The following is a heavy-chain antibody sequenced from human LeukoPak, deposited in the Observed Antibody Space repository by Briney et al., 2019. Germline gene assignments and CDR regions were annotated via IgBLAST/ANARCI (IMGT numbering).Heavy chain of an antibody. D-gene: IGHD2-15*01. CDR3: VRLRWELLAPYFDH. CDR1: TDSTNTYY. CDR2: IYHSGST. J-gene: IGHJ4*02. V-gene: IGHV4-59*01. Sequence: SGTLSLTCSVSTDSTNTYYWSWIRQSPGKGLECIGHIYHSGSTDYNPYFKSRVTVSIDMSKKEFSLKLTSVTVADTAMYYCVRLRWELLAPYFDHWGQGAFVIVSS.